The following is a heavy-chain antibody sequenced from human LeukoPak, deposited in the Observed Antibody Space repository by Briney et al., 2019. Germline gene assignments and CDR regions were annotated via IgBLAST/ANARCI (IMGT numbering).Heavy chain of an antibody. Sequence: GGSLRLSCAASGFTFSSYAMHWVRQAPGKGLEWVAVISYDGSNKYYADSVKGRFTISRDNSKNTLYLQMNSLRAEDTAVYYCARVVYDFWSGLDYWGQGTLVTVSS. V-gene: IGHV3-30-3*01. D-gene: IGHD3-3*01. J-gene: IGHJ4*02. CDR1: GFTFSSYA. CDR3: ARVVYDFWSGLDY. CDR2: ISYDGSNK.